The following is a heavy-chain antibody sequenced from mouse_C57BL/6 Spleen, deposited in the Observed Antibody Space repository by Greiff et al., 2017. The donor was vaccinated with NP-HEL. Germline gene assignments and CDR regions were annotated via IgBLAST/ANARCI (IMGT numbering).Heavy chain of an antibody. CDR2: INPGSGGT. D-gene: IGHD3-1*01. CDR1: GYAFTNYL. V-gene: IGHV1-54*01. CDR3: ARTSGDAMDY. J-gene: IGHJ4*01. Sequence: VHLVESGAELVRPGTSVKVSCKASGYAFTNYLIEWVKQRPGQGLEWIGVINPGSGGTNYNEKFKGKATLTADKSSSTAYMQLSSLTSEDSAVYFCARTSGDAMDYWGQGTSVTVSS.